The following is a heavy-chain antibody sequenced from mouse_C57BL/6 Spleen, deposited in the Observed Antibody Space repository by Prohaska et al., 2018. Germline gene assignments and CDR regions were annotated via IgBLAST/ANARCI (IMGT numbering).Heavy chain of an antibody. D-gene: IGHD3-1*01. CDR2: IDPSDSYT. V-gene: IGHV1-69*01. Sequence: QVQLQQPGAELVMPGASVKLSCKASGYTFTSYWMHWVKQRPGQGLEWIGEIDPSDSYTNYNQKFKGVATLTVDKSSSTAYMQLSSLTSEDSAVYYCARSGSNYVYYWGQGTTLTVSS. CDR3: ARSGSNYVYY. CDR1: GYTFTSYW. J-gene: IGHJ2*01.